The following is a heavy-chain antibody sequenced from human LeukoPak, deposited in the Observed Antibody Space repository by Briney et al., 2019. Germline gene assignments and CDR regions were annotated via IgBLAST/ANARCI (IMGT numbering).Heavy chain of an antibody. V-gene: IGHV3-74*01. CDR3: VSFYETY. Sequence: GGSLRLSCAASGFTFRSYWMHWVRQAPGKGLVWVSHINSDGSWTSYADSVKGRFTISKDNAKNTVYLQMNSLRAEDTAVYYCVSFYETYWGRGTLVTVSS. J-gene: IGHJ4*02. CDR2: INSDGSWT. D-gene: IGHD2/OR15-2a*01. CDR1: GFTFRSYW.